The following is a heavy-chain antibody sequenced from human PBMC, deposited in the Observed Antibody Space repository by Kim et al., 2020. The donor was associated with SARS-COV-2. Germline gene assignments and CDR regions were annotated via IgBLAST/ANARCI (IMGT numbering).Heavy chain of an antibody. J-gene: IGHJ2*01. V-gene: IGHV4-39*01. CDR1: GGSITSGNHY. CDR2: LYHTGRT. Sequence: SETLSLTCTISGGSITSGNHYWGWIRQPPGKGLEWIGSLYHTGRTYYNPSLTTLVTLSVDTSQNQFSLKLTSVTAADTAVYYCARQGLTWNYVKYFDLWGRGTLVTVSS. D-gene: IGHD1-7*01. CDR3: ARQGLTWNYVKYFDL.